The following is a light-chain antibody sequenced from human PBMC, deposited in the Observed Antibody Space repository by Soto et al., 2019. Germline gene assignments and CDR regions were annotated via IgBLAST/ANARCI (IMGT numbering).Light chain of an antibody. J-gene: IGKJ1*01. CDR3: QQYGSSPWT. CDR1: QSVRTSN. CDR2: GAS. Sequence: EIVLTQSPGTLSLSPGERATLSCRASQSVRTSNLAWYQQSPGQAPRLLIYGASTRATGIPERFSGSGSGTDFTLPISRLKPEDFAVYYCQQYGSSPWTFGQGTRVEIK. V-gene: IGKV3-20*01.